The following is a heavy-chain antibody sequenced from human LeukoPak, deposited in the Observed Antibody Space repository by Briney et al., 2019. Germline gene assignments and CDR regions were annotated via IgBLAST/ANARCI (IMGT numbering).Heavy chain of an antibody. CDR3: AKDRVVPVAKGPFWFDP. D-gene: IGHD2-2*01. CDR1: GFTFSSYG. Sequence: PGGSLRLSCAASGFTFSSYGMHWVRQAPGKGLEWVAFIRYDGSNKYYADSVKGRFTISRDNSKNTLYLQMNSLRAEDTAVYYCAKDRVVPVAKGPFWFDPWGQGTLVTVSS. J-gene: IGHJ5*02. V-gene: IGHV3-30*02. CDR2: IRYDGSNK.